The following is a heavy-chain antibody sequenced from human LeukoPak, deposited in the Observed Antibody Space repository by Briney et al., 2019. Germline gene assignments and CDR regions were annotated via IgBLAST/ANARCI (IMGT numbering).Heavy chain of an antibody. CDR2: IKQDGSEK. J-gene: IGHJ4*02. CDR1: GFTFSSYW. CDR3: ARGPLYYDSSGFDY. D-gene: IGHD3-22*01. Sequence: SGGSLRLSCAASGFTFSSYWMSWVRQAPGKGLEWVANIKQDGSEKYYVDCVKGRFTISRDNAKKSVYLQMNSLRAEDTAVYYCARGPLYYDSSGFDYWGQGTLVTVSS. V-gene: IGHV3-7*01.